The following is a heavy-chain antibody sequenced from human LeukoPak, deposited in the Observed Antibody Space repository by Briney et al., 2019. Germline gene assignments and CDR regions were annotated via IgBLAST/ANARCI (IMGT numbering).Heavy chain of an antibody. J-gene: IGHJ5*02. CDR1: GGSISTSSYY. D-gene: IGHD6-13*01. Sequence: SETLSLTCTVSGGSISTSSYYWGWIRQPPGKGLEWIGSIYYSGSTYYNPSLKSRVTISVDTSKNQFSLKLSSVTAADTAVYYCARHWIAAADGFDPWGQGTLVTVSS. CDR3: ARHWIAAADGFDP. CDR2: IYYSGST. V-gene: IGHV4-39*01.